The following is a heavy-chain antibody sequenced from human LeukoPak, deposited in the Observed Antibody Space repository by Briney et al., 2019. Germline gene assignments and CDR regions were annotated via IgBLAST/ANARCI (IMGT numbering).Heavy chain of an antibody. CDR1: GGSFSGYY. Sequence: SETLSLTCAVYGGSFSGYYWSWIRQPPGKGLEWIGEINHSGSTNYNPSLKSRVTISVDTSKNQFSLKLSSVTAADTAVYYCVRVSLRFGELMYWGQGTLVTVSS. CDR3: VRVSLRFGELMY. CDR2: INHSGST. V-gene: IGHV4-34*01. J-gene: IGHJ4*02. D-gene: IGHD3-10*01.